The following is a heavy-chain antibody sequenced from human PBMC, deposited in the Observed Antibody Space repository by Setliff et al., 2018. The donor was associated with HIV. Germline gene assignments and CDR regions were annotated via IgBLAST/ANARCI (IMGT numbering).Heavy chain of an antibody. CDR1: GGSISSYY. CDR3: ARGIAAAGGYFDY. J-gene: IGHJ4*02. D-gene: IGHD6-13*01. Sequence: SETLSLTCTVSGGSISSYYWSWIRQPPGKGLEWIGYIYYSGSTNYNPSLKSRITISLDTSKNQFSLKLSSVTAADTAVYYCARGIAAAGGYFDYWGPGTLVTVSS. V-gene: IGHV4-59*12. CDR2: IYYSGST.